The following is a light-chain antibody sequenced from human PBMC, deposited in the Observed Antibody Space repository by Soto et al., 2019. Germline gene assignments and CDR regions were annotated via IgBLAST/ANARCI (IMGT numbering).Light chain of an antibody. J-gene: IGKJ1*01. CDR1: QSVSSS. Sequence: EIVLTQSPGTLSLSPGEGATLSCRASQSVSSSSLAWFQLKPGQAPRLLIYGASRRATGIPDRFSGSGSGIEFTLTISGLQSEDFAVYYCQQYNNWPGTFGQGTKVDIK. CDR2: GAS. V-gene: IGKV3D-15*01. CDR3: QQYNNWPGT.